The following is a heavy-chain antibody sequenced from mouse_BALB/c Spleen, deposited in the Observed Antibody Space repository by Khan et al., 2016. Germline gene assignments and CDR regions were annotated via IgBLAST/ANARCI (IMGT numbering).Heavy chain of an antibody. Sequence: QVQLQQSGAELVKPGASVKMSCKASGYTFTSYNMHWVKQTPGQGLEWIGAIYPGNGDNSYNQKFKGKATLTADKSSSTAYMQLSSLTSEDSAVYYCARASYYYGSSFSWFAYWGQGTLVTVSA. J-gene: IGHJ3*01. V-gene: IGHV1-12*01. CDR1: GYTFTSYN. CDR3: ARASYYYGSSFSWFAY. CDR2: IYPGNGDN. D-gene: IGHD1-1*01.